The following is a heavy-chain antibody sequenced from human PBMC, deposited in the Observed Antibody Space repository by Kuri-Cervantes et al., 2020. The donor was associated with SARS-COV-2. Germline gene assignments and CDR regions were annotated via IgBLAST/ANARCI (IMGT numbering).Heavy chain of an antibody. CDR1: GFTFSSYS. CDR2: ISSSSSYI. Sequence: GGSLRLSCAASGFTFSSYSVNRVRQAPGKGLEWVSSISSSSSYIYYTDSVKGRFTISRDNAKNSLYLQMNSLRAEDTAVYYCAREDYGGNSSGFDPWGQGTLVTVSS. V-gene: IGHV3-21*01. CDR3: AREDYGGNSSGFDP. D-gene: IGHD4-23*01. J-gene: IGHJ5*02.